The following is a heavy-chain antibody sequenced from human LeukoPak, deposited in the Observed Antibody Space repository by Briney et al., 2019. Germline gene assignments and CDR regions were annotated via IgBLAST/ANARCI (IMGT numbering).Heavy chain of an antibody. J-gene: IGHJ6*02. V-gene: IGHV1-3*01. Sequence: ASVKVSCKASGYTFTSYAMHWVRQAPGQRLEWMGWINAGNGNTKYSQKSQGRVTITRDTSASTAYMELSSLRSEDTAVYYCARGDQGGSGWYSYYYYGMDVWGQGTTVTVSS. CDR2: INAGNGNT. CDR1: GYTFTSYA. CDR3: ARGDQGGSGWYSYYYYGMDV. D-gene: IGHD6-19*01.